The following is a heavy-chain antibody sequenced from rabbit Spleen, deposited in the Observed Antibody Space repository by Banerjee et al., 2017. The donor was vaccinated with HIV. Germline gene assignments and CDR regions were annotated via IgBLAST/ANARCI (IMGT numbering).Heavy chain of an antibody. Sequence: QLKESGGGLVQPGGSLKLSCKASGFDFSRYYMCWVRQAPGKGLEWIGYIDPIFGTTNYASWVNGRFTISSHNAQNTLFLQLSSLTAADTATYFCVRDQAGDADYGSYYLNLWGQGTLVTVS. J-gene: IGHJ4*01. CDR1: GFDFSRYY. V-gene: IGHV1S7*01. CDR3: VRDQAGDADYGSYYLNL. D-gene: IGHD2-1*01. CDR2: IDPIFGTT.